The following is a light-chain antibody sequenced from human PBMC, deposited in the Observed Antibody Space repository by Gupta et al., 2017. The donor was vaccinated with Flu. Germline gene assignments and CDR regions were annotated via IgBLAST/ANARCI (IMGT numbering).Light chain of an antibody. CDR1: QSLLHTNGYNY. CDR3: MQALQTPRYS. CDR2: LAS. V-gene: IGKV2-28*01. J-gene: IGKJ2*03. Sequence: DIVMTQSPLSLPVTPGEPASISCRSSQSLLHTNGYNYLGWYVQKPGQSPQLLIYLASNRASGVPDRFSGSGSGTDFTLKISRVEAEDVGVYYCMQALQTPRYSFGQGTKLEIK.